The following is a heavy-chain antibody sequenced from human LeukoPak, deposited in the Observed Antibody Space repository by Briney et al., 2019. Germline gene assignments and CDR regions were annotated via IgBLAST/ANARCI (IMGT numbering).Heavy chain of an antibody. J-gene: IGHJ6*03. D-gene: IGHD1-26*01. V-gene: IGHV3-7*01. Sequence: GGSLRLSCAASGFTFSSYWMSWVRQAPGKGLEWVANIKQDESEKYYVDSVKGRFTISRDNAKNSLYLQMNSLRAEDTAVYYCARDPYSGAYYEGYYYYYMDVWGKGTTVTVSS. CDR3: ARDPYSGAYYEGYYYYYMDV. CDR2: IKQDESEK. CDR1: GFTFSSYW.